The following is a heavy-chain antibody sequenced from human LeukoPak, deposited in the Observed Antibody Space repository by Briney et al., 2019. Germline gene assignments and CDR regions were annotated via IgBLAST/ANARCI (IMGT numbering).Heavy chain of an antibody. D-gene: IGHD5-12*01. CDR1: GGYISSYY. Sequence: PSETLSLTCSVSGGYISSYYWSWIRQPPGKGLEWIGYIYYSGSTNYNSSLKSRVTISVDTSKNQFSLKLSSVTAADTAVYYCARHSSGYVPNFDYWGQGTLVTVSS. J-gene: IGHJ4*02. CDR3: ARHSSGYVPNFDY. V-gene: IGHV4-59*08. CDR2: IYYSGST.